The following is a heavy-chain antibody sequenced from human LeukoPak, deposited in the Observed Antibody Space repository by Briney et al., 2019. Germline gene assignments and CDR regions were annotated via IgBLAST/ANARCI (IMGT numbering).Heavy chain of an antibody. CDR1: GYTFTSYD. V-gene: IGHV1-8*01. Sequence: GASVKVSCKASGYTFTSYDINWLRQATGQGFEWMGWMNPNSGNTGYAQKFQGRVTMTRNTSISTAYMELSSLRSEDTAVYYCARGGDNYCSSTSCSFDYWGQGTLVTVSS. J-gene: IGHJ4*02. CDR2: MNPNSGNT. CDR3: ARGGDNYCSSTSCSFDY. D-gene: IGHD2-2*01.